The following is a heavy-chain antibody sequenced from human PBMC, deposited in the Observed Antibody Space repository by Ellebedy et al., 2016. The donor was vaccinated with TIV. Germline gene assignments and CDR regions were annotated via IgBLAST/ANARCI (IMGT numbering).Heavy chain of an antibody. CDR2: IKRDGSET. CDR3: ARGFIAVVPAAPPLDY. V-gene: IGHV3-7*04. J-gene: IGHJ4*02. Sequence: GESLKISCVASEFTFSSYWMTWVRQAPGKGLEWVANIKRDGSETSYVDSVKGRFTISRDNSKNTLYLQMNSLRAEDTAVYYCARGFIAVVPAAPPLDYWGQGTLVTVSS. D-gene: IGHD2-2*01. CDR1: EFTFSSYW.